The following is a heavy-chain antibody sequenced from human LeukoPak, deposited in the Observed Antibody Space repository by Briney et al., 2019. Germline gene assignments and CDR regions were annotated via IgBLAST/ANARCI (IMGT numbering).Heavy chain of an antibody. Sequence: TGGSLRLSCAASGFIFTDYWMYWVRQAPGRGLAWVANIKEDGSEKNYVDSVKGRFTISRDNAKNSLYLQMNSLRAEDTAVYYCARVLMTPHFDYWGQGTLVTVSS. CDR2: IKEDGSEK. V-gene: IGHV3-7*01. D-gene: IGHD3-16*01. J-gene: IGHJ4*02. CDR1: GFIFTDYW. CDR3: ARVLMTPHFDY.